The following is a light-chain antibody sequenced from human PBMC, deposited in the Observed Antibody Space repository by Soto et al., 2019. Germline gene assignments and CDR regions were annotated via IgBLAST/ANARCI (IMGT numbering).Light chain of an antibody. Sequence: EIVLTQSPGTLSLSPGERATLSCRASQSVSSSYLAWSQQKPGQAPRLLIYGSSSRATGIPDRFSGSGSGTDFTLTISRLEPEDFAAYYCQQYGSSPPYTFGQGTKLEIK. V-gene: IGKV3-20*01. CDR1: QSVSSSY. CDR3: QQYGSSPPYT. J-gene: IGKJ2*01. CDR2: GSS.